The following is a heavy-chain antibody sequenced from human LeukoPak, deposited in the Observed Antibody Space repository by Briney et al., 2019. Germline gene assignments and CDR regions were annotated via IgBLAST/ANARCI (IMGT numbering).Heavy chain of an antibody. J-gene: IGHJ4*02. CDR1: GYSFTSYW. V-gene: IGHV1-2*06. CDR2: IHPNSGST. Sequence: GESLKISCKGSGYSFTSYWIGWVRQAPGQGLEWMGRIHPNSGSTNYAQNFQGRVTMTRDTSISTAYMELTRLRYDDTAVYYCARPHSSSFYVVDYWGQGTLVTVSS. D-gene: IGHD6-13*01. CDR3: ARPHSSSFYVVDY.